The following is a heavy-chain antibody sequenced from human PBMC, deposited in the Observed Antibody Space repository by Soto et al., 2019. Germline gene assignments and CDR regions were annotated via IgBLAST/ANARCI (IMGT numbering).Heavy chain of an antibody. CDR3: AREAGLHYYEMDV. CDR1: GGSISSGGYS. V-gene: IGHV4-30-2*01. J-gene: IGHJ6*02. Sequence: SETLSLTCAVSGGSISSGGYSWSWIRQPPGKGLEWIGYIYHSGSTYYNPSLKSRVTISVDRSKNQFSLKLSSVTAADTAVYYCAREAGLHYYEMDVWGQGTTVTVSS. D-gene: IGHD2-15*01. CDR2: IYHSGST.